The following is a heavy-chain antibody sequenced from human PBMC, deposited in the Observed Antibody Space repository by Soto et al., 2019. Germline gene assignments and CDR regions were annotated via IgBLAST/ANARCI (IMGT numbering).Heavy chain of an antibody. CDR3: AKESTVGSPGDYFDS. Sequence: GGSLRLSCSASGFTFSSYDMNWVRQAPGKGLEWVSAIGVYANTYYADSVKGRFTISRDDSRNTVHLQLNSLRVDDTAVYYCAKESTVGSPGDYFDSWGQGTLVTVSS. CDR1: GFTFSSYD. CDR2: IGVYANT. D-gene: IGHD1-26*01. J-gene: IGHJ4*02. V-gene: IGHV3-23*01.